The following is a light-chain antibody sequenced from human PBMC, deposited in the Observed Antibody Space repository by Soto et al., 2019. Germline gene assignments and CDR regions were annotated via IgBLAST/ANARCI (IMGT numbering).Light chain of an antibody. V-gene: IGKV1-5*01. CDR2: DAS. CDR3: QQYDSYSYT. J-gene: IGKJ2*01. CDR1: QTIGNW. Sequence: IQMTQSPSTLSASVGDRVTITCRASQTIGNWLAWYQQKTGKAPKLLIYDASSLERGVPSRFSGSRSGTDFTLTISSLQPDDFGAYYCQQYDSYSYTFGEGTKLEIK.